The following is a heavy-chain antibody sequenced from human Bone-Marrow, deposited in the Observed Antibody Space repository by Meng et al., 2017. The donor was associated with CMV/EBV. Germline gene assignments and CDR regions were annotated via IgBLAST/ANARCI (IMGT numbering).Heavy chain of an antibody. V-gene: IGHV3-7*01. CDR3: SRVGREDYYGDYSGQLDF. CDR1: GFTLSRYW. Sequence: GESLKIPCSASGFTLSRYWMTWVRQAPGKGLECVATIKQDGSEKDYVDSVKGRFTISRDNAEKSVSLQMNSLRAEDTAVYCCSRVGREDYYGDYSGQLDFWGQGTLVTVSS. D-gene: IGHD5-12*01. CDR2: IKQDGSEK. J-gene: IGHJ4*02.